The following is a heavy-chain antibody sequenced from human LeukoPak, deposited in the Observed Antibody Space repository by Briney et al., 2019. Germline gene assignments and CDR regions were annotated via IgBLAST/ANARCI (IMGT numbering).Heavy chain of an antibody. Sequence: GGSLRLSCAASGFTFSSYSMNWVRQAPGKGLEWVSSISSSSSYIYYADSVKGRFTISRDNAKNSLYLQMDSLGVEDTAIYYCAREGFFYMDLWGKGTTVTVSS. V-gene: IGHV3-21*01. CDR3: AREGFFYMDL. CDR2: ISSSSSYI. CDR1: GFTFSSYS. J-gene: IGHJ6*03. D-gene: IGHD3-3*01.